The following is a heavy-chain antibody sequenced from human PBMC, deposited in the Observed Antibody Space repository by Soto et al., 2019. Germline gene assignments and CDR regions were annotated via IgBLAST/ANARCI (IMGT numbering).Heavy chain of an antibody. V-gene: IGHV4-59*01. J-gene: IGHJ6*02. Sequence: QVQLQESGPGLLKSSETLSITCTVSGGSIDYYYWRWIRQPPGKGLEGIGCVSDSGSTNYNPSLMSRVTMSVDTSKNQFSLNVISVTAADTAGYYCARDSTSWFPYHGIDVWGQGTTVTVS. D-gene: IGHD6-13*01. CDR3: ARDSTSWFPYHGIDV. CDR1: GGSIDYYY. CDR2: VSDSGST.